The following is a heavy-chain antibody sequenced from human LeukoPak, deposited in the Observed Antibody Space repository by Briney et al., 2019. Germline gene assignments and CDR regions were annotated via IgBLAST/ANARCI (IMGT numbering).Heavy chain of an antibody. CDR3: AKGNIAARQDIMDV. CDR2: ISGSGGST. J-gene: IGHJ6*02. Sequence: GGSLRLSCAASGFTFSSYAMSWVRQAPGKGLEWVSLISGSGGSTYYADSVKGRFTISRDNSKNTLYLQMNSLRVEDTAVYYCAKGNIAARQDIMDVWGQGTTVAVSS. CDR1: GFTFSSYA. D-gene: IGHD6-6*01. V-gene: IGHV3-23*01.